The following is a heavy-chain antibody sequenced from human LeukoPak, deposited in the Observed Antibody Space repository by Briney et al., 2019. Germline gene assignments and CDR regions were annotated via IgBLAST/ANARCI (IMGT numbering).Heavy chain of an antibody. CDR2: ISAYNGNT. J-gene: IGHJ4*02. D-gene: IGHD3-22*01. Sequence: ASVKVSCKASGYTFTSYGISWVRQAPGQGLEWMGWISAYNGNTNYAQKLQGRVTMTTETSTSTAYMELRSLRSDDTAVYYCARDQVTMIRRGGGFDYWGQGTLVTVSS. CDR1: GYTFTSYG. CDR3: ARDQVTMIRRGGGFDY. V-gene: IGHV1-18*01.